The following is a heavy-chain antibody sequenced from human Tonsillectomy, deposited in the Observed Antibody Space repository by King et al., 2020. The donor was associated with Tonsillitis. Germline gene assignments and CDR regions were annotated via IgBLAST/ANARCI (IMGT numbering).Heavy chain of an antibody. Sequence: VQLVESGGGLVQPGGSLRLSCAASGFTFSSYVMNWVRQAPGKGLEWVADISGNSITTNYADSVKSRFAISRDNSKNTLYLQMDSLRAEDTAGYYCARIHGGWYLFGFWGRGTTVTVSS. V-gene: IGHV3-23*04. CDR1: GFTFSSYV. D-gene: IGHD6-19*01. J-gene: IGHJ4*02. CDR3: ARIHGGWYLFGF. CDR2: ISGNSITT.